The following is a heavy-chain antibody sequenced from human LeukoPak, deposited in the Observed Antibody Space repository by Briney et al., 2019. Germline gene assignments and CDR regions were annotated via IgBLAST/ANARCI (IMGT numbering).Heavy chain of an antibody. CDR1: GGTFSSYA. D-gene: IGHD3-22*01. CDR2: IIPIFGTA. Sequence: SVKVSCKASGGTFSSYAISWVRQAPGQGLEWMGGIIPIFGTANYAQKFQGRVTITADESTSTAYMELSSLRSEGTAVYYCARDLYDSSGYYYGSIDYWGQGTLVTVSS. V-gene: IGHV1-69*01. CDR3: ARDLYDSSGYYYGSIDY. J-gene: IGHJ4*02.